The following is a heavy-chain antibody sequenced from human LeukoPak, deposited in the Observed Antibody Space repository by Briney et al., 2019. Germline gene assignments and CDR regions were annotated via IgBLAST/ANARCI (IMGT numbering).Heavy chain of an antibody. CDR3: ASPPFNSSGWYLDY. D-gene: IGHD6-19*01. CDR1: GFSFSGYW. V-gene: IGHV3-7*01. J-gene: IGHJ4*02. Sequence: GGSLRLSCAASGFSFSGYWMSWARQAPGKGLEWVALINHGGSEKYYADSVKGRFTISRDNSKNTLYLQMNSLRAEDTAVYYCASPPFNSSGWYLDYWGQGTLVTVSS. CDR2: INHGGSEK.